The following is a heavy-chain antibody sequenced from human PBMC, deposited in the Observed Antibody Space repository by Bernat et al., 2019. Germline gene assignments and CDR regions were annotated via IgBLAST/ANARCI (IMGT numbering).Heavy chain of an antibody. Sequence: QVLLVESGGGVVQPGRSLRLSCAASGFTFSNYAMHWVRQAPGKGQEWVAVIWHDGSGKYYADSVKGRFTISRDDSKNTVYLQMNSLSAEDTAVYYCARDHGITATNNWFDPWGQGTLVTVSS. V-gene: IGHV3-30*01. CDR1: GFTFSNYA. CDR3: ARDHGITATNNWFDP. CDR2: IWHDGSGK. D-gene: IGHD1-7*01. J-gene: IGHJ5*02.